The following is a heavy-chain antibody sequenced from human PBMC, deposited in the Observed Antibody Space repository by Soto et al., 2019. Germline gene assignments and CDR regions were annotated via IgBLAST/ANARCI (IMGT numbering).Heavy chain of an antibody. CDR3: ASDIVLVPAAQGAFDI. V-gene: IGHV4-39*01. Sequence: SETLSLTCTVSGGSITGASVSSYYWGWMRQPPGKGLEWIASFFIGGNTYYNPSLKSRVTTSLDTSKNQLSLRLSSVTAADTAVYYCASDIVLVPAAQGAFDIWGQGTMVTVSS. J-gene: IGHJ3*02. D-gene: IGHD2-2*01. CDR1: GGSITGASVSSYY. CDR2: FFIGGNT.